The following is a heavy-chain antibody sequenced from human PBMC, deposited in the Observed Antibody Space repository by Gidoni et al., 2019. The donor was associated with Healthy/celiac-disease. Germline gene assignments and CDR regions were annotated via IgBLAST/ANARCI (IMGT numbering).Heavy chain of an antibody. D-gene: IGHD2-15*01. V-gene: IGHV3-7*01. CDR3: ARDGRYCSGGSCYSYSYGMDV. CDR1: GFTVSRYW. Sequence: EVQLVESGGGLVQLGGSWRLSCAASGFTVSRYWRHGGRQAQGKGLGWVANIKQNRSEKDYVVYVKGRFTSARDNDKKSLYLQRNRLRAEDTAVYYCARDGRYCSGGSCYSYSYGMDVWGQGTTVTVSS. CDR2: IKQNRSEK. J-gene: IGHJ6*02.